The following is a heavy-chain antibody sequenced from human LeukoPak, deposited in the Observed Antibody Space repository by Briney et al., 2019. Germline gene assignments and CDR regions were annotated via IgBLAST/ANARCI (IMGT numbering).Heavy chain of an antibody. V-gene: IGHV4-59*10. Sequence: SETLSLTCAVYGGSFSGYYWSWIRQPAGKGLEWIGRIYTSGSTNYNPSPKSRVTMSVDTSKNQFSLKLSSVTAADTAVYYCARLDGRFGEFSRYGMDVWGQGTTVTVSS. CDR3: ARLDGRFGEFSRYGMDV. CDR2: IYTSGST. J-gene: IGHJ6*02. CDR1: GGSFSGYY. D-gene: IGHD3-10*01.